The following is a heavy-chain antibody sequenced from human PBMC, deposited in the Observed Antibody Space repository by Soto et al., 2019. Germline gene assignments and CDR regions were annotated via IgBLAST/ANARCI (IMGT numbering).Heavy chain of an antibody. V-gene: IGHV3-33*01. CDR2: IWYDGSNK. CDR1: GFTFSSYG. D-gene: IGHD3-22*01. CDR3: ARDTVYDSSAYTHFDY. Sequence: GGSLRLSCAASGFTFSSYGMHWVRQAPGKGLEWVAVIWYDGSNKYYADSVKGRFTISRDNSKNTLYLQMNSLRAEDTAVYYCARDTVYDSSAYTHFDYWGQGTLVTVSS. J-gene: IGHJ4*02.